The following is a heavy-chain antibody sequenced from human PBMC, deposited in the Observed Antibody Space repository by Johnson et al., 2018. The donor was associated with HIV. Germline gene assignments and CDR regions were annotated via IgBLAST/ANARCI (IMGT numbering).Heavy chain of an antibody. CDR2: IKWNGGST. CDR1: RFNFDDHG. CDR3: ARSVGYYDSSGYYYVDAFDI. J-gene: IGHJ3*02. V-gene: IGHV3-20*04. Sequence: MLLVESGGAVVRPGGSLRLSCAASRFNFDDHGMSWVRQAPGKGLEWVSGIKWNGGSTGYADSVKGRFTISRDNAKNSLYLQMNSLRAEDTALYYCARSVGYYDSSGYYYVDAFDIWGQGTMVTVSS. D-gene: IGHD3-22*01.